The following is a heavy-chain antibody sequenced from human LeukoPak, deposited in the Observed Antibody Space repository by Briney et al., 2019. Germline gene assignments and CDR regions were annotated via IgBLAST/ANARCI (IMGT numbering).Heavy chain of an antibody. V-gene: IGHV1-3*03. J-gene: IGHJ2*01. CDR3: AREGPGYSYGSQDWYFDL. Sequence: ASVKVSCKASGYTFTSYAMHWVRQAPGQRLEWMGWINAGNGNTKYSQEFQGRVTITRDTSASTAYMELSSLRSEDMAVYYCAREGPGYSYGSQDWYFDLWGRGTLVTVSS. CDR2: INAGNGNT. CDR1: GYTFTSYA. D-gene: IGHD5-18*01.